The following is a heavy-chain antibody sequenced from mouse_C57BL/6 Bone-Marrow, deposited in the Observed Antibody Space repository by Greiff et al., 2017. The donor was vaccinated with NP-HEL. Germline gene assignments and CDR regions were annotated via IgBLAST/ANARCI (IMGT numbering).Heavy chain of an antibody. Sequence: QVTLKESGPGILQPSQTLSLTCSFSGFSLSTFGMGVGWIRQPSGKGLVWLVHIWWDDDKYSNPALKSRLTTAKDTSKHQVLHKIANVDTAGTATYDCARNGSSYYCGSSLDYWGQGTTLTVSS. CDR1: GFSLSTFGMG. CDR2: IWWDDDK. D-gene: IGHD1-1*01. CDR3: ARNGSSYYCGSSLDY. V-gene: IGHV8-8*01. J-gene: IGHJ2*01.